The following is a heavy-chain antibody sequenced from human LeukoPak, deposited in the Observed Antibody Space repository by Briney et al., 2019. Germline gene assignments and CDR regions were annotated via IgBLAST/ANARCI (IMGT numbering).Heavy chain of an antibody. CDR2: INHSGST. J-gene: IGHJ3*02. D-gene: IGHD3-22*01. Sequence: SETLSLTCAVYGGSFSGYYWSWIRQPPGKGLEWIGEINHSGSTNYNPSLKSRVTISVDTSKNQFSLKLSSVTAADTAVYYCARGYHYYDSSGYYYVTTAFAIYGPGTMFT. CDR3: ARGYHYYDSSGYYYVTTAFAI. V-gene: IGHV4-34*01. CDR1: GGSFSGYY.